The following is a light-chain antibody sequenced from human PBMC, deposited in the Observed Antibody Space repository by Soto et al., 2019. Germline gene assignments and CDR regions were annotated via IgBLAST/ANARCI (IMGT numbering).Light chain of an antibody. CDR2: GAS. Sequence: EIVLTQSPGTLSLSPGERATLSCRASQSVSSSYLAWYQQKPGQAPRLLIYGASSRATGIPDRFSGSGSGTDCTLTISRLEPEDFAVYYCQQYGSSAYTFGQGTKLVIK. CDR3: QQYGSSAYT. V-gene: IGKV3-20*01. J-gene: IGKJ2*01. CDR1: QSVSSSY.